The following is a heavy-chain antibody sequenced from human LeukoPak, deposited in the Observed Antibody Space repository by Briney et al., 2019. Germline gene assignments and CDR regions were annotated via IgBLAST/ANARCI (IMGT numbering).Heavy chain of an antibody. J-gene: IGHJ6*02. CDR1: GGSISSGGYY. D-gene: IGHD2-21*02. V-gene: IGHV4-31*03. Sequence: SQTLSLTCTVSGGSISSGGYYWRWLRQHPGKGLEWIAYIYYSGSTYHNPSLKSRLITSVDTSKNQFSLKLSSVTDADTAVYYCARAHCAGDCDYGMDVWGQGTTVTVYS. CDR2: IYYSGST. CDR3: ARAHCAGDCDYGMDV.